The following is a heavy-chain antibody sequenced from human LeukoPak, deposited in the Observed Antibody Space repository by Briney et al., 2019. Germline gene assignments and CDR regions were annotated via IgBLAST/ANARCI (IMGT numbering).Heavy chain of an antibody. CDR2: ISSNGGST. Sequence: PGGSPRLSCAASGFTFSSYAMSWVRQAPGKGLEYVSAISSNGGSTYYANSVKGRFTISRDNSKSTLYLQMGSLRAEDMAVYYCARVYCSSTSCGNDYWGQGTLVTVSS. V-gene: IGHV3-64*01. J-gene: IGHJ4*02. CDR3: ARVYCSSTSCGNDY. D-gene: IGHD2-2*01. CDR1: GFTFSSYA.